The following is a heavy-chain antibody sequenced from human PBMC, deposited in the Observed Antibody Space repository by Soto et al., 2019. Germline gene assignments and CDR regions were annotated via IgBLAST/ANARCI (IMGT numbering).Heavy chain of an antibody. CDR3: ATKDDHKDDQPYYYGMDI. CDR1: GYTSSSYG. CDR2: ISVFNGDM. Sequence: ASVKVSCKAIGYTSSSYGINWVRQAPGQGLEWMGWISVFNGDMKYAQKVQGRVAITKDPGTSTAHMELRSLRSDDAAVYFCATKDDHKDDQPYYYGMDIWGQGTTVTVSS. J-gene: IGHJ6*02. V-gene: IGHV1-18*01. D-gene: IGHD3-16*01.